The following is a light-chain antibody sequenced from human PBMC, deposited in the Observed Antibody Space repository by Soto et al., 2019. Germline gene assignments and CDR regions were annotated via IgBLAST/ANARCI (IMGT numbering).Light chain of an antibody. CDR3: QQYNTYST. J-gene: IGKJ1*01. Sequence: MRMTQSPFRLRASVGDRVTITCQASQHVXNWFGWYQRKQGKATKVLIYXASLLESGVPSMFSGSGSGTEITITISRLQPDDVATYYCQQYNTYSTFGQGTKVDIK. CDR1: QHVXNW. CDR2: XAS. V-gene: IGKV1-5*01.